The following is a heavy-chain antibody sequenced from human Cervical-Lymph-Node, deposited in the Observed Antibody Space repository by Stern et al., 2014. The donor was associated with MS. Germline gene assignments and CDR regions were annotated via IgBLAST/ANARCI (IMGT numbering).Heavy chain of an antibody. CDR3: ARGWKGANIDC. CDR1: GFTFSNYD. J-gene: IGHJ4*02. V-gene: IGHV3-30*03. Sequence: VQLVESGGGVVQPGRSLRLSCAASGFTFSNYDMHWVRQAPDRGLEWVAVISYDGSNKYYADSVKGRFIISRDSSMDTLYLQMNSLRVEDTAVYYCARGWKGANIDCWGQGALVTVSS. D-gene: IGHD1-1*01. CDR2: ISYDGSNK.